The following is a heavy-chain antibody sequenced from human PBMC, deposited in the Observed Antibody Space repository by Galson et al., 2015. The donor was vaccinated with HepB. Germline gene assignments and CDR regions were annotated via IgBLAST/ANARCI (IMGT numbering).Heavy chain of an antibody. CDR3: ARGRITMVRGSVGD. CDR1: GFTFSSYA. Sequence: SLRLSCAASGFTFSSYAMHWVRQAPGKGLEWVAVISYDGSNKYYADSVKGRFTISRDNSKSTLYLQMNSLRAEDTAVYYCARGRITMVRGSVGDWGQGTLVTVSS. D-gene: IGHD3-10*01. J-gene: IGHJ4*02. CDR2: ISYDGSNK. V-gene: IGHV3-30*04.